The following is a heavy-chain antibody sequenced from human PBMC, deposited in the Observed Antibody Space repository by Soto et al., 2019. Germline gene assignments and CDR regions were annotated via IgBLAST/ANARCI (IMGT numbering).Heavy chain of an antibody. D-gene: IGHD6-19*01. CDR2: INHSGST. J-gene: IGHJ6*02. Sequence: PSETLSLTCAVYGGSFSGYYWTWIRQPPGTGLEWIGEINHSGSTNYNPSLKSRVTISVDTSKNQFSLKLTSVTAADTAVYYCARDGSGWYSAYYYGMDVWGQGTTVTVSS. CDR3: ARDGSGWYSAYYYGMDV. CDR1: GGSFSGYY. V-gene: IGHV4-34*01.